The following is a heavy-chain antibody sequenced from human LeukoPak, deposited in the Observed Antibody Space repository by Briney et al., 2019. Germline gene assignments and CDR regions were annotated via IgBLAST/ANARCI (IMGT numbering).Heavy chain of an antibody. Sequence: GGSLRPSCAASGFTFSSYWMSWVRQAPGKGLEWVANIKQDGSEKYYVDSVKGRFTISRDNAKNSLYLQMNSLRAEDTAVYYCARDWYCSGGSCYSNDAFDIWGQGTMVTVSS. D-gene: IGHD2-15*01. J-gene: IGHJ3*02. V-gene: IGHV3-7*01. CDR3: ARDWYCSGGSCYSNDAFDI. CDR2: IKQDGSEK. CDR1: GFTFSSYW.